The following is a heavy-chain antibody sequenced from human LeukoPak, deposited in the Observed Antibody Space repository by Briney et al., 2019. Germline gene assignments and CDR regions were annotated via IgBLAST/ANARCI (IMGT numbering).Heavy chain of an antibody. V-gene: IGHV4-34*01. CDR2: SNHSVST. CDR1: GGSFSGYY. Sequence: SETLSLTCAVYGGSFSGYYWSWIRQPPGKGLEWIGESNHSVSTNYNPSLKSRVTLSVDTSKNQFSLKLSSVPAADTAVYYCARGRWGIPPSRFDYWGQGTLVTVSS. D-gene: IGHD3-16*01. J-gene: IGHJ4*02. CDR3: ARGRWGIPPSRFDY.